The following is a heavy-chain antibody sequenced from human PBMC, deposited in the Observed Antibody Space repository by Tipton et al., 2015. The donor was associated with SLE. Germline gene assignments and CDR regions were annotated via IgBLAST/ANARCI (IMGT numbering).Heavy chain of an antibody. V-gene: IGHV3-48*01. CDR2: ISSSSSTI. CDR1: GFTFSSYS. Sequence: GSLRLSCAASGFTFSSYSMNWVRQAPGKGLEWVSYISSSSSTIYYADSVKGRFTISRDNAKNSLYLQMNSLRAEDTAVYYCAAGYSSGWYVGVSFDYWGQGTLVTVSS. D-gene: IGHD6-19*01. J-gene: IGHJ4*02. CDR3: AAGYSSGWYVGVSFDY.